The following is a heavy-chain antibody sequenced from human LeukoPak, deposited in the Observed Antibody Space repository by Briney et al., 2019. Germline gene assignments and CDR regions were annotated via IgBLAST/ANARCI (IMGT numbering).Heavy chain of an antibody. CDR2: IYYSGST. CDR1: GGSISGSSYY. Sequence: SETLSLTCTVSGGSISGSSYYWGWIRQPPGKGLEWIGSIYYSGSTYYNPSLKSRVTISVDTSKNQFSLKLSSVTAADTAVYYCARLRQYYFDYWGQGTLVTVSS. CDR3: ARLRQYYFDY. V-gene: IGHV4-39*01. J-gene: IGHJ4*02. D-gene: IGHD3-16*01.